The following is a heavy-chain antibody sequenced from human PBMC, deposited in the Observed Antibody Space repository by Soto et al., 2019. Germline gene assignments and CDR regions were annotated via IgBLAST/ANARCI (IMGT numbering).Heavy chain of an antibody. V-gene: IGHV1-18*04. J-gene: IGHJ6*02. D-gene: IGHD5-18*01. CDR1: CYTFTSYG. CDR3: ARSHRLGYSYGPASYYGMDV. CDR2: ISAYNGNT. Sequence: GXSAKVSFKASCYTFTSYGISWVRQAPGQGLEWMGWISAYNGNTNYAQKLQGRVTMTTDTSTSTAYMELRSLRSDDTAVYYCARSHRLGYSYGPASYYGMDVWGQGTTVTVSS.